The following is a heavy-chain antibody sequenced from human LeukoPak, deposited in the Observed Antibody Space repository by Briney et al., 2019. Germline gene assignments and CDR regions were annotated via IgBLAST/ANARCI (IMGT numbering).Heavy chain of an antibody. CDR2: IYSGGST. Sequence: GGSLRLSCAASGFTVSSNYMSWVRQAPGKGLEWVSVIYSGGSTYYADSVKGRFTISRDNSKNTLYLQMNSLRAEDTAVYYCASVPYYDILTGYYPLDCWGQGTLVTVSS. CDR1: GFTVSSNY. J-gene: IGHJ4*02. V-gene: IGHV3-66*01. CDR3: ASVPYYDILTGYYPLDC. D-gene: IGHD3-9*01.